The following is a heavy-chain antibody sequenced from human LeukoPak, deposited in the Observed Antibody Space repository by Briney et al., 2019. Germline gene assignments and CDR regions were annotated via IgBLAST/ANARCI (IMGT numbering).Heavy chain of an antibody. CDR1: GGTFSSYA. Sequence: SVKVPCKASGGTFSSYAVSWVRQAPGQGLEWMGRFIPIFGTANYAQKFQGRVTITTDESTSTAYMELSSLRSEDTAVYYCATERHYYDSSGYYHLVDYWGQGTLVTVSS. V-gene: IGHV1-69*05. CDR3: ATERHYYDSSGYYHLVDY. D-gene: IGHD3-22*01. CDR2: FIPIFGTA. J-gene: IGHJ4*02.